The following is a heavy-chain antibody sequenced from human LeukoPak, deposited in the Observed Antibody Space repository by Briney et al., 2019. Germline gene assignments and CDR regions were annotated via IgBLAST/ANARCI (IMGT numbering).Heavy chain of an antibody. J-gene: IGHJ1*01. CDR1: GYTFTGYY. CDR2: INPNSGGT. CDR3: ARAYYYDSSGYAEYFQH. D-gene: IGHD3-22*01. V-gene: IGHV1-2*02. Sequence: SVKVSCKASGYTFTGYYMHWVRQAPGQGLEWMGWINPNSGGTNYAQKFQGRVTMTRDTSISTAYMELSRLRSDDTAVYYCARAYYYDSSGYAEYFQHWGQGTLVTVSS.